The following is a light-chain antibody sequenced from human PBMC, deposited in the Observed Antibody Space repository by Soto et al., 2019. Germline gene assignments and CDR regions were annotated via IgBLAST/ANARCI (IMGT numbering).Light chain of an antibody. J-gene: IGKJ1*01. V-gene: IGKV1-12*01. CDR2: AAS. CDR3: QKANTFPPLT. Sequence: QMTQSPSSVSASVGDSVTITCRASQSIGAWLAWYQQKPGKAPKLLIYAASSLQSGVSSRFSGSGSGTDFTLTISSLQPEDFATYYCQKANTFPPLTFGQGTKVEIK. CDR1: QSIGAW.